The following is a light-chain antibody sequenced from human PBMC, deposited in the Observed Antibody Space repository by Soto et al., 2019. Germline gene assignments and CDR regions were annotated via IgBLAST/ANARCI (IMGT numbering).Light chain of an antibody. CDR1: QSISNR. Sequence: DIQMTQFPSTLSASVGDRVTITCRASQSISNRLAWFQQKSGEAPNLLIHKASSLESGVPSRFSGSGSGTEFTLTISSLQPDDFATYYCQQYNNYSWTFGQGTKVEIK. J-gene: IGKJ1*01. V-gene: IGKV1-5*03. CDR3: QQYNNYSWT. CDR2: KAS.